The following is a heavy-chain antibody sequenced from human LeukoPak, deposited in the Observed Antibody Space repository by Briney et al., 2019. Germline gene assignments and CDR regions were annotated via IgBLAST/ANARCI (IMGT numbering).Heavy chain of an antibody. V-gene: IGHV4-39*01. Sequence: SETLSLTCTVSGGSISSSSYYWGWIRQPPGKGLEWIGSIYYTRSAYYNPSLKSRVTISVDTSKNQFSLKLTSVTAADTAVYYCARGVTMIVVVIHDWYFDLWGRGTLVTVSS. J-gene: IGHJ2*01. CDR3: ARGVTMIVVVIHDWYFDL. D-gene: IGHD3-22*01. CDR2: IYYTRSA. CDR1: GGSISSSSYY.